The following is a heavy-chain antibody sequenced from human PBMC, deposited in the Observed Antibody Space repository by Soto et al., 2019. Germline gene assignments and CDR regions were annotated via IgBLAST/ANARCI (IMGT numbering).Heavy chain of an antibody. CDR2: VDPSDSYT. J-gene: IGHJ6*02. Sequence: GESLKISCKGSGYSFTSYWISWVRQMPGKGLEWMGRVDPSDSYTNYSPSFQGHVTISADKSISTAYLQWSSLNASDTAMYYCQSLGHDFWSGYYRDYYGMDVWGQGTPVTVSS. CDR3: QSLGHDFWSGYYRDYYGMDV. CDR1: GYSFTSYW. D-gene: IGHD3-3*01. V-gene: IGHV5-10-1*01.